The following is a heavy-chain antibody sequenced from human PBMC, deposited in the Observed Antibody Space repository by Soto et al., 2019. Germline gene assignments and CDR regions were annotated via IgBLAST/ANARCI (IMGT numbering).Heavy chain of an antibody. Sequence: GGSLRLSCAASGFTFSDYYMSWIRQAPGKGLEWVSYISSSGSTIYYADSVKGRFTISRDNAKNSLYLQMNSLRAEDTAVYYCASTIWGSYRYSIYYFDYWGQGTLVTVSS. J-gene: IGHJ4*02. CDR3: ASTIWGSYRYSIYYFDY. V-gene: IGHV3-11*01. D-gene: IGHD3-16*02. CDR1: GFTFSDYY. CDR2: ISSSGSTI.